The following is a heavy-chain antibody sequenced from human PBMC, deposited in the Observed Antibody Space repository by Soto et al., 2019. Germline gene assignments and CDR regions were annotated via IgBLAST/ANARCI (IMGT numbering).Heavy chain of an antibody. Sequence: PSDTLSLTCSVSGGSISSCYWGWIRQPPGKGLEWIGYIYYSGSTNYNPSLKSRVTMSVDTSKNHFSLKLSSVTAADTAVYYCARVRHSSGWLPFDYWGQGTLVTVSS. CDR1: GGSISSCY. CDR3: ARVRHSSGWLPFDY. CDR2: IYYSGST. D-gene: IGHD6-19*01. V-gene: IGHV4-59*01. J-gene: IGHJ4*02.